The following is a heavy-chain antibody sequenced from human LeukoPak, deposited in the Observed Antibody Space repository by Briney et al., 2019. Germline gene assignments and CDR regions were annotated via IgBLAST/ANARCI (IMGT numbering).Heavy chain of an antibody. CDR1: GGTFSSYT. D-gene: IGHD6-19*01. Sequence: SVKVSCKASGGTFSSYTISWVRQAPGQGLEWMGRIIPILGIANYAQKFQGRVTITADKSTSTAYMELSSLSSEDTAVYYCARGNSSGWYQQLDYWGQGTLVTVSS. CDR3: ARGNSSGWYQQLDY. V-gene: IGHV1-69*02. CDR2: IIPILGIA. J-gene: IGHJ4*02.